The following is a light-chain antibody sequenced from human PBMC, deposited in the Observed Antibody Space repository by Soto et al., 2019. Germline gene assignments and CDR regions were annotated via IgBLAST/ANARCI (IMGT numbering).Light chain of an antibody. J-gene: IGKJ1*01. CDR1: QSVSSD. V-gene: IGKV3-15*01. CDR3: QQYKNWPPWT. CDR2: GAS. Sequence: EIVMTQSPATLSVSPGERATLSCRASQSVSSDLAWYQQKPGQAPRLRIYGASTRATGIPAMFSGSGSGTDFTLTISGLQAEDFAVYYCQQYKNWPPWTFGQGTKVEIK.